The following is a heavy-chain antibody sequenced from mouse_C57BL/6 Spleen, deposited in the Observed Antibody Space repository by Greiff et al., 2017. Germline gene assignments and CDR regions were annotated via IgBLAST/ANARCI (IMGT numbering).Heavy chain of an antibody. D-gene: IGHD4-1*01. CDR1: GYTFTSYW. V-gene: IGHV1-64*01. CDR3: ARKNWDGTVFDY. J-gene: IGHJ2*01. Sequence: VQLQQPGAELVKPGASVKLSCKASGYTFTSYWMHWVKQRPGQGLEWIGMIHPNSGSTNYNEKFKSKATLTVDKSSSTAYMQLSSLTSEDSAVYYCARKNWDGTVFDYWGQGTTLTVSS. CDR2: IHPNSGST.